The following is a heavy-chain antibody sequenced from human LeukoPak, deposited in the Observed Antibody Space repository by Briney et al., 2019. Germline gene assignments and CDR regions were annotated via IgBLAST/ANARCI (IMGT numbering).Heavy chain of an antibody. CDR3: ARDSSGWYVAHAFDI. CDR1: GGSFSGYY. V-gene: IGHV4-34*01. Sequence: SETLSLTCAVYGGSFSGYYWSWIRQPPGKGLEWIGEINHSGSTNYNPSLKSRVTISVDTSKNQFSLKLSSVTAADTAVYYCARDSSGWYVAHAFDIRGQGTMVTASS. CDR2: INHSGST. D-gene: IGHD6-19*01. J-gene: IGHJ3*02.